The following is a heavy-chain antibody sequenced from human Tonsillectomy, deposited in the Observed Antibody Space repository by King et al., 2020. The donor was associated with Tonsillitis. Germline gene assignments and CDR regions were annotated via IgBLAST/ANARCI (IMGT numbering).Heavy chain of an antibody. CDR3: ARVTIFGVATPPYYYYYMDV. CDR2: IYYSGST. J-gene: IGHJ6*03. V-gene: IGHV4-59*01. Sequence: QLQESGPGLVKPSETLSLTCTVSGGSISSYYWSWIRQPPGKGLEWIGYIYYSGSTNCNPPLKSRVTISLDTSKNQFSLKLSSVTAADTAVYYCARVTIFGVATPPYYYYYMDVWGKGTTVTVSS. CDR1: GGSISSYY. D-gene: IGHD3-3*01.